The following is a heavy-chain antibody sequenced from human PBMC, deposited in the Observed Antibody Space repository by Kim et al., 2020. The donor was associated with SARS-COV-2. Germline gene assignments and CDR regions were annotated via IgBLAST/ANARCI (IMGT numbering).Heavy chain of an antibody. V-gene: IGHV3-48*02. J-gene: IGHJ6*02. D-gene: IGHD3-10*01. CDR3: ARGFSDLGYNYYYMDV. Sequence: DSVEGRFTISRDDAKKSLYLQMNSLRDEDTAVYYCARGFSDLGYNYYYMDVWGQGTTVTVSS.